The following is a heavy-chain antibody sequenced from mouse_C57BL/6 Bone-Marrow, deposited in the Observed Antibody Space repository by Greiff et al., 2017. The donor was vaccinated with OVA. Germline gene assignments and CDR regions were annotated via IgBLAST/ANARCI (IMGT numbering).Heavy chain of an antibody. Sequence: VQLQQSGPGLVKPSQSLSLTCSVTGYSITSGYYWNWIRQFPGNKLEWMGYISYDGSNNYNPSLKNRISITRDTSKNQFFLKLNSVTTEDTATYYCAREGTYYSFAYWGQGTLVTVSA. CDR1: GYSITSGYY. CDR3: AREGTYYSFAY. D-gene: IGHD2-10*01. V-gene: IGHV3-6*01. CDR2: ISYDGSN. J-gene: IGHJ3*01.